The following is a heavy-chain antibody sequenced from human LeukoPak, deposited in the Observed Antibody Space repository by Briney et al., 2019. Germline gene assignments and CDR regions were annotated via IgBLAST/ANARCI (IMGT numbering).Heavy chain of an antibody. CDR3: ARVKDIVVVVAANMDV. CDR1: GFTFSSYS. V-gene: IGHV3-21*01. CDR2: ISSSSSYI. D-gene: IGHD2-15*01. J-gene: IGHJ6*04. Sequence: GGSLRLSCAASGFTFSSYSMNWVRQAPGKGLEWVSPISSSSSYIYYADSVKGRFTISRDNAKNSLYLQMNSLRAEDTAVYYCARVKDIVVVVAANMDVWGKGTTVTVSS.